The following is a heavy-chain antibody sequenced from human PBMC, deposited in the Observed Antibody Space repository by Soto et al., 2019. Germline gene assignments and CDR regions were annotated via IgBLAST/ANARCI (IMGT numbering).Heavy chain of an antibody. J-gene: IGHJ4*02. V-gene: IGHV4-4*07. CDR3: ARDAGYRSSPRRYFDY. CDR2: IYTSGST. CDR1: GGSISSYY. D-gene: IGHD6-13*01. Sequence: PSETLSLTCTVSGGSISSYYWSWIRQPAGKGLEWIGRIYTSGSTNYNPSLKSRVTMSVDTSKNQFSLKLSSVTAADTAVYYCARDAGYRSSPRRYFDYCGQGPLVTVYS.